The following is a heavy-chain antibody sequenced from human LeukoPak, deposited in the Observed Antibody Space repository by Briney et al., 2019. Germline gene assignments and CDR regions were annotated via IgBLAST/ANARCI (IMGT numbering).Heavy chain of an antibody. Sequence: ASVKVSCTVPGYTLTELSMHWVRQAPGKGLEWMGGFDPEDGETIYAQKFQGRVTMTEDTSTDTAYMELSSLRSEDTAVYYCATDGMVQGGHWGQGTLVTVSS. CDR3: ATDGMVQGGH. CDR2: FDPEDGET. V-gene: IGHV1-24*01. CDR1: GYTLTELS. J-gene: IGHJ4*02. D-gene: IGHD3-10*01.